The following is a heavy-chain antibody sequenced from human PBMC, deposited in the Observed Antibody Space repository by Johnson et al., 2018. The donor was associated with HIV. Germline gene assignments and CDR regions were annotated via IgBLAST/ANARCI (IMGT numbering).Heavy chain of an antibody. Sequence: QVTLVESGGGVVQPGRSLRLSCAASGFTFSSYAMHWVRQAPGKGLEWVAVISYDGSNKYYADSVKGRFTISRDNSKNTLYLQMNSLRAEDTAVYYCAKDFGYDSSGNAFDIWGQGTMVTVSS. CDR3: AKDFGYDSSGNAFDI. CDR1: GFTFSSYA. J-gene: IGHJ3*02. CDR2: ISYDGSNK. D-gene: IGHD3-22*01. V-gene: IGHV3-30*04.